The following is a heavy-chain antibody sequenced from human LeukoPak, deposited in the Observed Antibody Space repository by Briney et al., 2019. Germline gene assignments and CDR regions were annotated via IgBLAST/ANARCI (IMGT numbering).Heavy chain of an antibody. CDR1: GFTFSSYA. D-gene: IGHD4-17*01. Sequence: GGSLRLSCAASGFTFSSYAMSWVRQAPGKGLEWVSTISGNGDSAYYADSVKGRFTISRDNSKNTLYLQMDSLRAEDTAVYYCARSDYGDYDCFDPWGQGTLVTVSS. CDR2: ISGNGDSA. V-gene: IGHV3-23*01. J-gene: IGHJ5*02. CDR3: ARSDYGDYDCFDP.